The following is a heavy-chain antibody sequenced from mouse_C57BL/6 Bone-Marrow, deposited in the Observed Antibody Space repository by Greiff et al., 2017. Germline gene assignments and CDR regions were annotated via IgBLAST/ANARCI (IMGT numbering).Heavy chain of an antibody. CDR1: GYTFTSYG. V-gene: IGHV1-81*01. CDR3: ARESIYYDYDGGGY. D-gene: IGHD2-4*01. J-gene: IGHJ2*01. CDR2: NYPRSGNT. Sequence: QVQLQQSGAELARPGASVKLSCKASGYTFTSYGISWVKQRTGQGLEWIGENYPRSGNTYYNEKFKGKAPLTADKSSSKAYMELRSLTSEDSAVYFCARESIYYDYDGGGYWGQGTTLTVSS.